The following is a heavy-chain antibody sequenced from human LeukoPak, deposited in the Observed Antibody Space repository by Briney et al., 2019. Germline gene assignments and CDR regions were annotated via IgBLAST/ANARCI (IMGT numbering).Heavy chain of an antibody. V-gene: IGHV4-59*01. CDR2: IFYSGST. D-gene: IGHD1-26*01. CDR3: ARGGGGGSSGYYFDF. J-gene: IGHJ4*02. CDR1: GSSISSYY. Sequence: ASETLSLTCTVSGSSISSYYWSWIRQPPGEGLESIGYIFYSGSTNYNPSLKSRVTISVDTSKNHFSLKLTSVTAAGTAVYYCARGGGGGSSGYYFDFWGQGTLVTVSS.